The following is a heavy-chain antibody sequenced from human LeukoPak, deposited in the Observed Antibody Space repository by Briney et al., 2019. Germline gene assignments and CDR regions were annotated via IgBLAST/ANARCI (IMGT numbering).Heavy chain of an antibody. CDR2: ISYDGSNK. V-gene: IGHV3-30*01. Sequence: GGSLRLSCAASGFTFSSYAMHWVRQAPGKGLEWVAVISYDGSNKYYADSVKGRFTISRDNSKNTLYLQMNSLRAEDTAVYYCARSRYSGYDLCGYWGQGTLVTVSS. J-gene: IGHJ4*02. CDR1: GFTFSSYA. CDR3: ARSRYSGYDLCGY. D-gene: IGHD5-12*01.